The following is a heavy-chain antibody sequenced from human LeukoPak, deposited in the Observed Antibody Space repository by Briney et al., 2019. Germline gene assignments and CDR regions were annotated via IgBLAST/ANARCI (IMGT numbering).Heavy chain of an antibody. V-gene: IGHV1-18*01. D-gene: IGHD6-13*01. Sequence: ALVKVSCKASGYVFTSFGITWVRQAPGQGLERMGRITTYNDKTVFAENFQARLTMTTDTTTAYMTLRRLRSDDTAVYYCARSGSSSWSSLFDYWGQGSLVTVSS. CDR3: ARSGSSSWSSLFDY. CDR1: GYVFTSFG. J-gene: IGHJ4*02. CDR2: ITTYNDKT.